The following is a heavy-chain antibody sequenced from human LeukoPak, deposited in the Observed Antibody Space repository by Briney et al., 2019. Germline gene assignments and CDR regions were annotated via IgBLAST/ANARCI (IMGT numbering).Heavy chain of an antibody. V-gene: IGHV3-66*01. J-gene: IGHJ4*02. Sequence: GGSLRLSCAASGFTVSSNYMSWVRQAPGKGLEWVSVIYSGGSTYYADSVKGRFTISRDNSKNTLYLQMNSLRAEDTAVYYCASDPEYSSSAPGYWGQGTLVTVSS. CDR1: GFTVSSNY. CDR3: ASDPEYSSSAPGY. CDR2: IYSGGST. D-gene: IGHD6-13*01.